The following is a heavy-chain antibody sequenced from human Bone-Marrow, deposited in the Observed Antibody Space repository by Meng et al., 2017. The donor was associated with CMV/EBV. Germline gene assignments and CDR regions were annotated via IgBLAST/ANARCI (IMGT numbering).Heavy chain of an antibody. CDR1: FTFRNAW. CDR2: IKSKTDGGTT. CDR3: TTDPNYDFWSAFFDY. J-gene: IGHJ4*02. D-gene: IGHD3-3*01. V-gene: IGHV3-15*07. Sequence: FTFRNAWMNWVRQAPGKGLEWVGRIKSKTDGGTTDYAAPVKGRFTISRDDSKNTLYLQMNSLKTEDTAVYYCTTDPNYDFWSAFFDYWGQGTLVTVSS.